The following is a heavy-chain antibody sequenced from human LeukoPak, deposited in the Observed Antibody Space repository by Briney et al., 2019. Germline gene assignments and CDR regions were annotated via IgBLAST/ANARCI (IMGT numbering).Heavy chain of an antibody. V-gene: IGHV3-74*03. Sequence: GGSLRLSCASSGFIFSYYGMHWVRQAPGKGLVWVSRVNSDGRITKYADSVKGRFTISRDNAKNTLYLQMNSLRAEDTAMYYCVRSDWFDNWGQGTLVTVSS. CDR3: VRSDWFDN. CDR2: VNSDGRIT. J-gene: IGHJ5*02. CDR1: GFIFSYYG.